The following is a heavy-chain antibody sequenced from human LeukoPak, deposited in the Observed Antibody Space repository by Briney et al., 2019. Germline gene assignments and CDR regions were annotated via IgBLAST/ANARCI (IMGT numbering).Heavy chain of an antibody. CDR2: IYYSGST. Sequence: SETLSLTCTVSGGSISSYYWSWLRQPPGKGLEWIGYIYYSGSTNYNPSLKSRVTRSVDTSKNQFSLKLSSVTAADTAVYYCARALYGDYYFDYWGQGTLVTVSS. J-gene: IGHJ4*02. CDR3: ARALYGDYYFDY. D-gene: IGHD4-17*01. CDR1: GGSISSYY. V-gene: IGHV4-59*01.